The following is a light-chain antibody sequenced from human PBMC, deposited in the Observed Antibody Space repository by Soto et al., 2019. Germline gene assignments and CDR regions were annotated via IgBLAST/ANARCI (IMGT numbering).Light chain of an antibody. CDR3: QQYGGSPPYT. CDR1: QNISSNY. CDR2: GAS. V-gene: IGKV3-20*01. J-gene: IGKJ2*01. Sequence: VLTQSPGTLSLSPGERATISCRASQNISSNYLAWYQHKPGQAPRLLIFGASSRATGIPHRFSGSGSGTDFTRTSSRLEPEDCGVYSCQQYGGSPPYTFGQGTRLEIK.